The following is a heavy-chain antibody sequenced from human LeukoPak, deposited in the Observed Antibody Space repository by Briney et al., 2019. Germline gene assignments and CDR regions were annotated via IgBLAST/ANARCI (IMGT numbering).Heavy chain of an antibody. CDR3: ARSNNDGDYLGVGFDY. D-gene: IGHD4-17*01. CDR1: GYTFSSYA. V-gene: IGHV7-4-1*02. CDR2: INTNTGNP. Sequence: ASVKVSCKASGYTFSSYAMNWVRQAPGQGLEWMGWINTNTGNPTYAQGFTGRFVCSLDTSVSTAYLQISSLQAEDTAVYYCARSNNDGDYLGVGFDYWGQGTLVTVSS. J-gene: IGHJ4*02.